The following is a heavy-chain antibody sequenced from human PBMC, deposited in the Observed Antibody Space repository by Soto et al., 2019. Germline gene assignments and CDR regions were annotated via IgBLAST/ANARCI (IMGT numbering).Heavy chain of an antibody. V-gene: IGHV3-74*01. CDR1: GFTFRDYW. CDR3: ARGSWHKFYMDV. Sequence: EVQLVASGGGLVQPGGSLRLSCAASGFTFRDYWMHWVRQTPGKGVVWVSRIDGEGGTTNYAGSVKGRLTISRDNAKNTVYLQMNSLRPEDTAVYYCARGSWHKFYMDVLGKGTTVTVSS. CDR2: IDGEGGTT. D-gene: IGHD6-13*01. J-gene: IGHJ6*03.